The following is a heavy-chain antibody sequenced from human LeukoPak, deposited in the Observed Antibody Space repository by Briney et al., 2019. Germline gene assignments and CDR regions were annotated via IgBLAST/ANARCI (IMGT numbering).Heavy chain of an antibody. D-gene: IGHD6-13*01. V-gene: IGHV4-59*01. CDR1: GGSIGSYY. CDR2: IYYSGST. J-gene: IGHJ6*02. Sequence: PSETLSLTCTVSGGSIGSYYWSWIRQPPGKGLEWIGYIYYSGSTNYNPSLKSRVTISVDTSKNQFSLKLSSVTAADTAVYYCARIPGAAAGHKYYYYYYGMDVWGQGTTVTVSS. CDR3: ARIPGAAAGHKYYYYYYGMDV.